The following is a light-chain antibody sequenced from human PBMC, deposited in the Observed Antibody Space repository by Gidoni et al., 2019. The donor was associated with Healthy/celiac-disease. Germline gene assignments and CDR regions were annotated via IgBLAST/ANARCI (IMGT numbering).Light chain of an antibody. CDR3: MQSSHWPHT. J-gene: IGKJ2*01. Sequence: DDVMTQSPLSLPVTLGQPASISCRSSQSLVHRDGNNYLNWFQQRPGQSPRRLIYKVANRDSVVPDRFSCSGSATDFTLKISRVEAEDVGVYYCMQSSHWPHTCGQGTRLEIK. CDR2: KVA. CDR1: QSLVHRDGNNY. V-gene: IGKV2-30*02.